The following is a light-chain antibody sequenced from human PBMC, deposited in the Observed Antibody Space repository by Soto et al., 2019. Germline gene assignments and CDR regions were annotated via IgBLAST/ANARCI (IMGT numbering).Light chain of an antibody. CDR1: SGDVGGYNY. J-gene: IGLJ1*01. CDR2: EVS. Sequence: QSVLAQPASVSGSPGQSITISCSGTSGDVGGYNYVSWYQQYPGNAPKLILYEVSKRPSGVSNRFSGSKSGKTASLTISGLQAEDEADYYCSSYRATSTPYVFGTGTKVTVL. CDR3: SSYRATSTPYV. V-gene: IGLV2-14*01.